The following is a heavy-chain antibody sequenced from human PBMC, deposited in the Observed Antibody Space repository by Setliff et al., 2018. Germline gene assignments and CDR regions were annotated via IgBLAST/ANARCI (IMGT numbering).Heavy chain of an antibody. J-gene: IGHJ3*02. CDR3: ARRPIALAGYRKGAFDI. V-gene: IGHV1-18*01. D-gene: IGHD6-19*01. Sequence: VSVKVSCKDSGNRFSSFSIPWVRQAPGQGLEWMGWVSTYNGDTKYAQNFRGRVTMTTDMSTSTVYMELRTLRSDDTAVYFCARRPIALAGYRKGAFDIWGQGTMVTVSS. CDR2: VSTYNGDT. CDR1: GNRFSSFS.